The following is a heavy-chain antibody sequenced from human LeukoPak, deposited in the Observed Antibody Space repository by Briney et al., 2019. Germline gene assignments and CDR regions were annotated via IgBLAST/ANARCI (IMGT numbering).Heavy chain of an antibody. D-gene: IGHD5-18*01. V-gene: IGHV1-18*01. Sequence: ASVKVSCKASGYTFTDFGISWVRQATGQGLEWMGWISAYNGDTKYAQKLQGRVTMTTDTSTSTAYMEVRSLRSDDTAVYYCTRDLGVDTTMIFFDYWGQGSLVTVSS. J-gene: IGHJ4*02. CDR3: TRDLGVDTTMIFFDY. CDR2: ISAYNGDT. CDR1: GYTFTDFG.